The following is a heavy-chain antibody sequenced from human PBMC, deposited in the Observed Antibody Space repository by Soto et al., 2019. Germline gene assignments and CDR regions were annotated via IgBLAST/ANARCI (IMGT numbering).Heavy chain of an antibody. CDR1: GCSISSGGYY. V-gene: IGHV4-31*03. D-gene: IGHD1-1*01. CDR3: VRDGTKTLRDWFDP. CDR2: IYYSGST. J-gene: IGHJ5*02. Sequence: SETLSLTCTFSGCSISSGGYYWSWIRQHPGKGLEWIGYIYYSGSTYYNPSLKSRVTISVDTSKNQFSLKLRSVTAADTAVYYCVRDGTKTLRDWFDPWGQGISVTVSS.